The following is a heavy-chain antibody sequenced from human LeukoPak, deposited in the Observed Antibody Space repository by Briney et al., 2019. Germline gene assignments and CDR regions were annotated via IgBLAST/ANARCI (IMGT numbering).Heavy chain of an antibody. D-gene: IGHD1-14*01. Sequence: GGSLRLSCAASGFTFSGHRMSWVRQAPGKGLEWVANINQGGSDKSYVDSVRGRFTISRDNANNLLYLQMNSLRGEDTAVYYCTRDRSRAEDDWGQGTLVTASS. J-gene: IGHJ4*02. CDR1: GFTFSGHR. CDR2: INQGGSDK. V-gene: IGHV3-7*01. CDR3: TRDRSRAEDD.